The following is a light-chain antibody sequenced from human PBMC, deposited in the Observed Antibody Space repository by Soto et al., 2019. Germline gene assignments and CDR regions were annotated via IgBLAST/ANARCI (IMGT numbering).Light chain of an antibody. Sequence: DIQMTQSPSSLSASVGDRVTITCRARQSISSSLNWYQQKPGRAPKVLIYAASSLQSGVPSRFTGSGSGTDFTLTISSLQPEDFVTYYCQQSYSVPYTFGQGARLEIK. CDR3: QQSYSVPYT. J-gene: IGKJ2*01. V-gene: IGKV1-39*01. CDR1: QSISSS. CDR2: AAS.